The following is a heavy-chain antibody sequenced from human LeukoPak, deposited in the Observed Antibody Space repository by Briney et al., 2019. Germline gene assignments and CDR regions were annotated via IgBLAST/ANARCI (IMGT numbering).Heavy chain of an antibody. Sequence: GGSLRLSCAASGFPFSAYYMTWIRQAPGKGLEWVSSIGFSSIGYSSDHLKYADSVKGRFTISRDNAKNSLYLQMNRLRSEDTAIYYCAREKPGTPGKPVDHWGQGTLVTVS. CDR1: GFPFSAYY. J-gene: IGHJ4*02. CDR3: AREKPGTPGKPVDH. CDR2: IGFSSIGYSSDHL. V-gene: IGHV3-11*06. D-gene: IGHD6-13*01.